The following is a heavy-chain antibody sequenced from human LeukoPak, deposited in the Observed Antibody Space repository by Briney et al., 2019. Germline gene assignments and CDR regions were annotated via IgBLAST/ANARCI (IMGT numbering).Heavy chain of an antibody. CDR3: AKGRVAAAGRSWFDP. CDR1: GFTFSSYS. Sequence: GGSLRLSCAASGFTFSSYSMNWVRQAPGKGLEWVSSISSSSSYIYYADSVKGRFTISRDNSKNTLYLQMNSLRAEDTAVYYCAKGRVAAAGRSWFDPWGQGTLVTVSS. J-gene: IGHJ5*02. D-gene: IGHD6-13*01. CDR2: ISSSSSYI. V-gene: IGHV3-21*04.